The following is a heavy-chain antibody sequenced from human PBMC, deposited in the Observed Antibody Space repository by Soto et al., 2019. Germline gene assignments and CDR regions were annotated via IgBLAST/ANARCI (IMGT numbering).Heavy chain of an antibody. V-gene: IGHV3-11*05. CDR2: ISSSSSYT. Sequence: QVQLVESGGGLVKPGGSLRLSCADSGFTFSDYYMSWIRQAPGKGLEWVSYISSSSSYTNYADSVKGRFTISRDNAKNSLYLQMNSLRAEATAVYYCARDHHRYSGYDYVDYWGQGTLVTVSS. J-gene: IGHJ4*02. D-gene: IGHD5-12*01. CDR1: GFTFSDYY. CDR3: ARDHHRYSGYDYVDY.